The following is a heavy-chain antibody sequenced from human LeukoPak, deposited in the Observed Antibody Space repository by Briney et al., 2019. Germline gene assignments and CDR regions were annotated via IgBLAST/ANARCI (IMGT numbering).Heavy chain of an antibody. D-gene: IGHD3-10*01. CDR2: TSYDGSNK. CDR3: AKDQGGSGEIDY. J-gene: IGHJ4*02. Sequence: PGGSLRLSCAASGFTFSSYGMHWVRQAPGKGLEWVAVTSYDGSNKYYADSVKGRFTISRDNSKNTLYLQMNSLRAEDTAVYYCAKDQGGSGEIDYWGQGTLVTVSS. V-gene: IGHV3-30*18. CDR1: GFTFSSYG.